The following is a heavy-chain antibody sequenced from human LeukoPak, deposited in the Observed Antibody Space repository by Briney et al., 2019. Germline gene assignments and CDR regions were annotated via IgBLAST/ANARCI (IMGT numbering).Heavy chain of an antibody. D-gene: IGHD6-13*01. CDR3: AREYSSFDY. J-gene: IGHJ4*02. V-gene: IGHV4-61*01. CDR2: IYYSGTT. CDR1: GDPITSNSNYK. Sequence: SGTLSLTCTVSGDPITSNSNYKWTWLRQPPGKGLEWIGYIYYSGTTNYNPSLKSRVSISVDTSRNQFSLKLSSVTAADTAVYYCAREYSSFDYWGQGTLVTVSS.